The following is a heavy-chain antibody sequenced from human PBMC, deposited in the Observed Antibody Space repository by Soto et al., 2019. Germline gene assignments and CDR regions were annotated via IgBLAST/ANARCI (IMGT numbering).Heavy chain of an antibody. V-gene: IGHV3-15*01. CDR3: AVNDYLDY. J-gene: IGHJ4*02. Sequence: EVQLVESGGGLVKPGGSLRLSCADSGFTFSNAWMICGRQAPGKGLEWVGRIKRKSDGGTTDYAAPVKGRFTISRDDSENTLYLQMNSLKIEDTAVYFCAVNDYLDYWGQGALVTVSS. CDR1: GFTFSNAW. CDR2: IKRKSDGGTT.